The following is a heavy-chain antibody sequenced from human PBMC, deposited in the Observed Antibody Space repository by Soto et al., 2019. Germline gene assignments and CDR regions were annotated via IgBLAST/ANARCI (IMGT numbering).Heavy chain of an antibody. J-gene: IGHJ5*02. V-gene: IGHV1-8*01. Sequence: QVQLVQSGAEVKKPGASVKVSCKASGYTFTSYDINWVQQATGQGLEWMGWMNPNSGNTGYAQKFQGRVTMTRNTAMSTAYMELSSLRSEDTAVYYCARERSSSKRFDPWGQGTLVTVSS. CDR3: ARERSSSKRFDP. CDR2: MNPNSGNT. CDR1: GYTFTSYD. D-gene: IGHD3-16*02.